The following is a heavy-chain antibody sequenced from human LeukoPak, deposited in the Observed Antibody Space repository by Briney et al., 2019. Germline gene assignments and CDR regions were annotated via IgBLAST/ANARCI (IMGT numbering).Heavy chain of an antibody. D-gene: IGHD2-2*01. J-gene: IGHJ4*02. V-gene: IGHV3-48*01. CDR3: ARHHKNRRLQWDIDY. CDR1: GFTFSSYS. CDR2: ISSCSSTI. Sequence: PGGSLRLSCAVSGFTFSSYSMNWVRQAPGKGLEWVSYISSCSSTIYYADSVEGRFTISRDNAKNSPYLQMNSLRAEDTAVYYCARHHKNRRLQWDIDYWGQGTLVTVSS.